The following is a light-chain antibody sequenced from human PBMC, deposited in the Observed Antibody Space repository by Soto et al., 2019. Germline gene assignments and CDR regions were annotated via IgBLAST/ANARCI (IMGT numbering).Light chain of an antibody. CDR2: EVS. CDR1: SSDVGAYNY. V-gene: IGLV2-14*01. J-gene: IGLJ1*01. Sequence: QSALTQPASVSGSPGQSITFSCTGTSSDVGAYNYVSWYQQHPGKAPKLMIYEVSNRPSGVSNRFSGSKSGNTASLTISGLQAEDEADYYCSSYTSSSTGVFGTGTKLTVL. CDR3: SSYTSSSTGV.